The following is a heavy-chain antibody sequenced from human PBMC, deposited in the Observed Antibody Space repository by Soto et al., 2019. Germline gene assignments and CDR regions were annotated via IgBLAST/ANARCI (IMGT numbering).Heavy chain of an antibody. CDR2: IYHSGST. CDR1: GHSITGDYY. D-gene: IGHD6-13*01. CDR3: ARVGSIVAYDRRFYFDF. V-gene: IGHV4-38-2*01. Sequence: SETLSLTCAASGHSITGDYYWGWIRQPPGKGLEWIGTIYHSGSTYYNPSLKSRVTISVDTSKNQFSLKLSSVTAADTAVYYCARVGSIVAYDRRFYFDFWGQGTLVTVSS. J-gene: IGHJ4*02.